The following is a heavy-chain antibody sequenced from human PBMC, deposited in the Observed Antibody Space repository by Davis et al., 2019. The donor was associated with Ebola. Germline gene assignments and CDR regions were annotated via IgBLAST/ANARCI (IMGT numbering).Heavy chain of an antibody. Sequence: GESLKISCAASGFTFSDFGMNWVRQAPGKGPEWISGFSGYYEESFYADSVKGRFTISRDKSKNRVYLQMDNLRADDTAVYYCAKRTKNGYNSPIDHWGQGTPVTVSS. CDR2: FSGYYEES. J-gene: IGHJ4*02. CDR3: AKRTKNGYNSPIDH. D-gene: IGHD5-24*01. CDR1: GFTFSDFG. V-gene: IGHV3-23*01.